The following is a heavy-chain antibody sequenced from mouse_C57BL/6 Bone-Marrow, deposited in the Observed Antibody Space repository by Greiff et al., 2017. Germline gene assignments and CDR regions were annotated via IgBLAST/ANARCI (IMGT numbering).Heavy chain of an antibody. V-gene: IGHV1-74*01. J-gene: IGHJ4*01. Sequence: QVQLKQPGAELVKPGASVKVSCKASGYTFTSYWMHWVKQRPGQGLEWIGRIHPSDSDTNYNQKFKGKATLTVDKSSSTAYMQLSSLTSEDSAVXYCAILNYYGSRPHAMDYWGQGTSVTVAS. CDR2: IHPSDSDT. CDR1: GYTFTSYW. CDR3: AILNYYGSRPHAMDY. D-gene: IGHD1-1*01.